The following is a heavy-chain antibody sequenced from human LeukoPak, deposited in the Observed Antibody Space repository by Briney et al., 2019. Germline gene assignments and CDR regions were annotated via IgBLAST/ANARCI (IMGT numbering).Heavy chain of an antibody. CDR1: GGSISSYY. D-gene: IGHD5-12*01. V-gene: IGHV4-4*07. CDR3: ARDSRVGYSGYDYYYYMDV. J-gene: IGHJ6*03. CDR2: IYTSGST. Sequence: SETLSLTCTVSGGSISSYYWSWIRQPAGKGLEWIGRIYTSGSTNYNPSLKSRVTMSVDTSKNQFSLKLSSVTAADTAVYYCARDSRVGYSGYDYYYYMDVWGKGTTVTISS.